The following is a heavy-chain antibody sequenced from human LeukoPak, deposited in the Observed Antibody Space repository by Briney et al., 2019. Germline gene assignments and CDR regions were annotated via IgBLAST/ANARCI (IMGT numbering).Heavy chain of an antibody. Sequence: SETLSLTCTVSGGSISSYYWSWIRQPPGKGLEWIGYIYYSGSTNYNPSLKSRVTISVDKSKNQFSLKLSSVTAADTAVYYCAREPDYGSGSYSWFDPWGQGTLVTVSS. D-gene: IGHD3-10*01. CDR3: AREPDYGSGSYSWFDP. CDR1: GGSISSYY. J-gene: IGHJ5*02. V-gene: IGHV4-59*12. CDR2: IYYSGST.